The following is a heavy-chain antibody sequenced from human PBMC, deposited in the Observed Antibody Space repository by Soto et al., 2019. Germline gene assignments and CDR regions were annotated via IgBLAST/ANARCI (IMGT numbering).Heavy chain of an antibody. V-gene: IGHV3-53*01. J-gene: IGHJ6*02. CDR3: ATDHTHYYYYNGMDV. D-gene: IGHD3-10*01. Sequence: EVQLVESGGGVIQPGGSLSLSCAASDFSVSSNYMSWVRQAPGKGLEWVAVIFRGGSTYYADSVQGRFTISSDSSENTLFLQMNSLRVKDTAVYYCATDHTHYYYYNGMDVCGPGTTVTV. CDR2: IFRGGST. CDR1: DFSVSSNY.